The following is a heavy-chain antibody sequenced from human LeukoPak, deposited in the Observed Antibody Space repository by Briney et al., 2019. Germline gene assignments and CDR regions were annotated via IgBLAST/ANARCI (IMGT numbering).Heavy chain of an antibody. J-gene: IGHJ4*02. CDR1: GFTFSSYA. Sequence: SGGSLRLSCAASGFTFSSYAMDWVRQAPGKGLEGVAFISNDGTNKYYADSVKGRFTISRDNSKNTLYLQMNSLRAEDTAVYYCGRDQGGSIGWYGDYWGQGTLVTVSS. V-gene: IGHV3-30*04. CDR2: ISNDGTNK. CDR3: GRDQGGSIGWYGDY. D-gene: IGHD6-19*01.